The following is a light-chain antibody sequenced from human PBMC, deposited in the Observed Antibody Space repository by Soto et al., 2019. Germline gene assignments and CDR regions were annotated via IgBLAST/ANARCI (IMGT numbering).Light chain of an antibody. V-gene: IGLV1-44*01. J-gene: IGLJ1*01. CDR3: AAWDDSLNGYV. CDR2: NNN. Sequence: QSVLTQPPSASGTPGQGVPISCSGITSNIGSNTVNWYQQLPGTAPKLLIYNNNQRPSGVPDRFSGSKSGTSASLAIGGLQSEDEADYYWAAWDDSLNGYVFGTGTKVTVL. CDR1: TSNIGSNT.